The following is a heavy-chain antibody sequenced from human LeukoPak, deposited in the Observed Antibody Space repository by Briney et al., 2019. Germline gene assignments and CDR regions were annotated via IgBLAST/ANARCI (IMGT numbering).Heavy chain of an antibody. V-gene: IGHV4-39*07. CDR1: GGSISSSSYY. J-gene: IGHJ3*02. D-gene: IGHD1-1*01. Sequence: SETLSLTCTVSGGSISSSSYYWGWIRQPPGKGLEWIGSIYYSGSTYCNPSLKSRVTISVDTSKNQFSLKLSSVTAADTAVYYCARAKHEYNWNDDAFDIWGQGTMVTVSS. CDR2: IYYSGST. CDR3: ARAKHEYNWNDDAFDI.